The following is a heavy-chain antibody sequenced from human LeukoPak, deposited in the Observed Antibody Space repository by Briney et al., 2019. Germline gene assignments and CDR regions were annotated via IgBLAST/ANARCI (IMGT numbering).Heavy chain of an antibody. Sequence: SQTLSLTCTVSGGSLSSGDYYWSWIRQPPWKGLEWIGYIYYSGSTYYNPSLKSRVTISVDTSKNQFSLKLSSVTAADTAVYYCARAGDFGSGYYRLIDYWCQGTLVTVSS. CDR1: GGSLSSGDYY. CDR3: ARAGDFGSGYYRLIDY. J-gene: IGHJ4*02. V-gene: IGHV4-30-4*08. CDR2: IYYSGST. D-gene: IGHD3-3*01.